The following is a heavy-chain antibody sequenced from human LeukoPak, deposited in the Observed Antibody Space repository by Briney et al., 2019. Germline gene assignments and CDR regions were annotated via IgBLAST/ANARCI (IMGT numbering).Heavy chain of an antibody. D-gene: IGHD3-22*01. V-gene: IGHV3-30*02. J-gene: IGHJ4*02. CDR2: IRYDGSNK. CDR1: GFTFSSYG. CDR3: ARELYYYDSSGDY. Sequence: GGSLRLSCAASGFTFSSYGMHWVRQAPGKGLEWVAFIRYDGSNKYYADSVKGRFTISRDNSKNTLYLQMNSLRAEDTAVYYCARELYYYDSSGDYWGQGTLVTVSS.